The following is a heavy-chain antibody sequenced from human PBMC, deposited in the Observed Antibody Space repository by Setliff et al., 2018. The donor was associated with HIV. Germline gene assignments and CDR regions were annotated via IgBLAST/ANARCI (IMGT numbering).Heavy chain of an antibody. CDR1: GGSISSSTTYS. J-gene: IGHJ5*02. V-gene: IGHV4-39*01. Sequence: SETLSLTCTVSGGSISSSTTYSWGWIRQPPGKGLEWIGTFYYSGSAYYNPSLESRLTISVDRSKNQLSLKLSSVTAADTAVYYCARLNRAYDSGSYHWFDPWGQGTLVTVSS. CDR3: ARLNRAYDSGSYHWFDP. CDR2: FYYSGSA. D-gene: IGHD3-10*01.